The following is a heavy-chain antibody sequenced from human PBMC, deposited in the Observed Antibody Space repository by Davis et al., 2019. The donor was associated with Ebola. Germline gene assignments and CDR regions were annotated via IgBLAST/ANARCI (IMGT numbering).Heavy chain of an antibody. CDR3: ARESILNWFDP. Sequence: ESLKISCAASGFTVSSNYMSWVRQAPGKGLEWIGYIYYSGSTNYNPSLKSRVTISVDTSKNQFSLKLSSVTAADTAVYYCARESILNWFDPWGQGTLVTVSS. V-gene: IGHV4-59*02. D-gene: IGHD2/OR15-2a*01. CDR2: IYYSGST. CDR1: GFTVSSNY. J-gene: IGHJ5*02.